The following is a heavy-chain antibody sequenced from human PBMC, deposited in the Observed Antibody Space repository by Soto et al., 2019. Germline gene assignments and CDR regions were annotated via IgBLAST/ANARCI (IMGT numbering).Heavy chain of an antibody. CDR1: GYSFIDYY. V-gene: IGHV1-2*02. J-gene: IGHJ4*02. CDR3: ARPPGYISDWYYFDL. CDR2: ISPKSAGT. D-gene: IGHD3-9*01. Sequence: QVQLVQSGAEVKKPGASVKVSCEASGYSFIDYYIHWVRQAPGQGFEWMGRISPKSAGTDYAKKFEDRVTLTWDTSLNTAYMELSSLKSDDTAVXYCARPPGYISDWYYFDLWGQGTRVTVSS.